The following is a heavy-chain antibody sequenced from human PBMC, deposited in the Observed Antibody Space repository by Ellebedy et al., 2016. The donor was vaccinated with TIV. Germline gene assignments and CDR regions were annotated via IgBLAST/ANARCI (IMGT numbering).Heavy chain of an antibody. CDR3: ARRNPSGYDPFFDY. CDR1: GFTFNSYW. Sequence: GESLKISCAASGFTFNSYWMVWVRQAPGKGLVWVSHINVDGSTTTSADPVEGRFTISRDNAKNTLYLPLNSLRVEDTAVYFCARRNPSGYDPFFDYWGQGTLVAVSS. CDR2: INVDGSTT. V-gene: IGHV3-74*01. J-gene: IGHJ4*02. D-gene: IGHD5-12*01.